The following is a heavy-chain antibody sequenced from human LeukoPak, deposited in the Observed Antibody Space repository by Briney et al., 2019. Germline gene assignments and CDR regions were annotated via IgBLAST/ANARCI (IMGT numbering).Heavy chain of an antibody. V-gene: IGHV3-7*01. J-gene: IGHJ5*02. Sequence: GGALRLSCATSGFIFSNYWMSWVRQAPGKGLEGVANIRQDESEEHYVDSVKGRFTISRDNAKESLYLQMNSLRVEDTAVYYCARDDRPSANSRDWFDRWGQGTLVTVSS. CDR3: ARDDRPSANSRDWFDR. D-gene: IGHD2-2*01. CDR1: GFIFSNYW. CDR2: IRQDESEE.